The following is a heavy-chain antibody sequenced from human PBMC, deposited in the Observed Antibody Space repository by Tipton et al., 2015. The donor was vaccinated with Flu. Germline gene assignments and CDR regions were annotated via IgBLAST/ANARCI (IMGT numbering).Heavy chain of an antibody. V-gene: IGHV4-38-2*01. J-gene: IGHJ5*02. CDR1: GDSISSRYY. D-gene: IGHD4-11*01. Sequence: LRLSCAVSGDSISSRYYWAWIRQPPGRGLEWIGNINPNGNAYHNPSLKSRVTISLDKSKNQFSLRLVSMTASDTAVYYCARRDYSNYVSEPKNWFDPWGQGFLFTVSS. CDR2: INPNGNA. CDR3: ARRDYSNYVSEPKNWFDP.